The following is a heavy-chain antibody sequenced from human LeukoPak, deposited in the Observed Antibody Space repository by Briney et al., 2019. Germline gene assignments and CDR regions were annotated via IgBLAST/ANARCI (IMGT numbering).Heavy chain of an antibody. D-gene: IGHD4-23*01. V-gene: IGHV4-30-2*01. CDR3: ARNYGGSHDAFDI. J-gene: IGHJ3*02. CDR1: GGSISSGGYS. Sequence: SQTLSLTCAVSGGSISSGGYSWSWLRQPPGKGLEWIGYIYHSGSTYYNPSLKSRVTISVDRSKNQFSLKLSSVTAADTAVYYCARNYGGSHDAFDIWGQGTMVTVSS. CDR2: IYHSGST.